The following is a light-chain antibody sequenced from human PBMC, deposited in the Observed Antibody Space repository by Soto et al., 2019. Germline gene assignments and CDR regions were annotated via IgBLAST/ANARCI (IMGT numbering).Light chain of an antibody. CDR1: QSISSY. J-gene: IGKJ3*01. Sequence: DIQMTQSPSSLSASVGDRVTITYRASQSISSYLNWYQQKPGKAPKLLIYAASSLQSGVPSRFSGSGSGTDFTLTISSLQPEDFATYSCQQSYSTPFTFGPGTQVDIK. CDR2: AAS. CDR3: QQSYSTPFT. V-gene: IGKV1-39*01.